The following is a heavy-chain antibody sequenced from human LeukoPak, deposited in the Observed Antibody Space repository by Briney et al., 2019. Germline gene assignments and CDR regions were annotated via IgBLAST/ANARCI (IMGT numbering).Heavy chain of an antibody. D-gene: IGHD3-22*01. V-gene: IGHV3-23*01. CDR2: ISGSGGST. J-gene: IGHJ4*02. CDR3: AKSPGSSGYFDY. Sequence: GGSLRLSCAASGFTFSSYAMSWVRQAPGKRLEWVSAISGSGGSTYYADSVKGRFTISRDSSKNTLYLQMNGLRAEDTAGYYCAKSPGSSGYFDYWGQGTLVTVSS. CDR1: GFTFSSYA.